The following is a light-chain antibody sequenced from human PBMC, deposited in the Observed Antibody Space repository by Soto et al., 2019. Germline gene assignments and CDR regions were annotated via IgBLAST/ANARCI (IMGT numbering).Light chain of an antibody. CDR2: LGP. CDR3: QQYTGPPTT. J-gene: IGKJ5*01. V-gene: IGKV2-28*01. CDR1: QSLLHSNGYNY. Sequence: DIVMTQSPLSLPVTPGEPASISCRSSQSLLHSNGYNYLDWYLQKPGQSPQLLIYLGPNRASGVPDRFSGSGSGSDFTLTITRLEPEDSAVYFCQQYTGPPTTFGQGTRLEIK.